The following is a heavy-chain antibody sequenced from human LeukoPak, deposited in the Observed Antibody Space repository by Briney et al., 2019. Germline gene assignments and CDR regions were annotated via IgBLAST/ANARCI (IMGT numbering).Heavy chain of an antibody. CDR2: INHSGST. Sequence: PSETLSLTCAVYGGSFSGYYWSWIRQPPGKGLEWIGGINHSGSTNYNPSLKSRVTISVDTSKNQFSLKLSSVTAADTAVYYCARRYYDFWSGYPTYYFDYWGQGTLVTVSS. CDR3: ARRYYDFWSGYPTYYFDY. J-gene: IGHJ4*02. CDR1: GGSFSGYY. D-gene: IGHD3-3*01. V-gene: IGHV4-34*01.